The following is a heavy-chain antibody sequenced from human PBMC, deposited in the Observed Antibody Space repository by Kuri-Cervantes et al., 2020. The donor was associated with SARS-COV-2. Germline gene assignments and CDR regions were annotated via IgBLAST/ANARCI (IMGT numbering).Heavy chain of an antibody. CDR2: ISSSSSTI. D-gene: IGHD3-22*01. CDR1: GFTFSSYS. V-gene: IGHV3-48*01. Sequence: GESLKISCAASGFTFSSYSVNWVRQAPGKGLEWVSYISSSSSTIYYADSVKGRFTISRDNAKNSLYLQMNSLRAEDTAVYYCARDSVRYYYDSSDYYPPRDYYYYGMDVWGQGTTVTVSS. J-gene: IGHJ6*02. CDR3: ARDSVRYYYDSSDYYPPRDYYYYGMDV.